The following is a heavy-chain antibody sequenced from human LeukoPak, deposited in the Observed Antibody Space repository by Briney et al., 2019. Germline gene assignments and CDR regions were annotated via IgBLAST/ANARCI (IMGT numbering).Heavy chain of an antibody. V-gene: IGHV4-38-2*02. J-gene: IGHJ5*02. Sequence: SETLSLTCTVSGYSISSGYYWGWIRQPPGKGLEWIGSIYYSGSTYYNPSLKSRVTISVDTSKNQFSLKLSSVTAADTAVYYCARPSANNWFDPWGQGTLVTVSS. CDR1: GYSISSGYY. CDR2: IYYSGST. CDR3: ARPSANNWFDP.